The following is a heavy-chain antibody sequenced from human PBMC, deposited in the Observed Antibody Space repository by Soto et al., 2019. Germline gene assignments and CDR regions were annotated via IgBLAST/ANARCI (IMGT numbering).Heavy chain of an antibody. J-gene: IGHJ3*02. V-gene: IGHV1-69*13. D-gene: IGHD4-17*01. CDR3: AREIPETTVTLYRRAFDI. Sequence: SVKVSCKAYGGTFSSYAISWVRQAPGQGLEWMGGIIPIFGTANYAQKFQGRVTITADESTSTAYMELSSLRSEDTAVYYCAREIPETTVTLYRRAFDIWGQGTMVTVSS. CDR2: IIPIFGTA. CDR1: GGTFSSYA.